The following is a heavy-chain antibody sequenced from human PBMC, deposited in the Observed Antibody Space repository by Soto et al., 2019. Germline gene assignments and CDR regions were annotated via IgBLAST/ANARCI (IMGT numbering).Heavy chain of an antibody. CDR1: GFTFSSYA. V-gene: IGHV3-23*01. CDR2: ISGSGGGT. J-gene: IGHJ4*02. Sequence: PGGSLRLSCAASGFTFSSYAMSWVRQAPGKGLEWVSSISGSGGGTYYADSVKGRFTISRDNSKNTLYLQMNSLRAEDTAVYYCAKDPPRYYDYIWGRNQDSNFDYWGQGTLVTVSS. D-gene: IGHD3-16*01. CDR3: AKDPPRYYDYIWGRNQDSNFDY.